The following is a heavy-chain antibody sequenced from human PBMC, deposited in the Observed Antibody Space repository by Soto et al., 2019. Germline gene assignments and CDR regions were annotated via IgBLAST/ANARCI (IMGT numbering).Heavy chain of an antibody. CDR2: IYYSGST. D-gene: IGHD1-1*01. Sequence: SETLSLTCTVSGGSISSSSYYWGGIRQPPGKGLEWIGSIYYSGSTYYNPSLKSRVTISVDTSKNQFSLKLSSVTAADTAVYYCARHVIYNNNWFDPWGQGTLVTVSS. CDR1: GGSISSSSYY. J-gene: IGHJ5*02. V-gene: IGHV4-39*01. CDR3: ARHVIYNNNWFDP.